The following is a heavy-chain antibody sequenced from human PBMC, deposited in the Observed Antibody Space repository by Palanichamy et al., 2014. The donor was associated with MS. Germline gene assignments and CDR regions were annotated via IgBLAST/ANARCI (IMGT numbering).Heavy chain of an antibody. CDR2: IWFDGSRK. CDR1: GYVFSRHG. Sequence: QVQLVQSGGGAVQPGSSLRLSCTASGYVFSRHGMHWVRQAPGKGLEGVAVIWFDGSRKYYADSVTGRFAVSRDDSKNTLYLQMNSLRADDSAVYYCVRDISYTSLDTWGQGALVTVSS. D-gene: IGHD3-16*02. CDR3: VRDISYTSLDT. V-gene: IGHV3-33*08. J-gene: IGHJ5*02.